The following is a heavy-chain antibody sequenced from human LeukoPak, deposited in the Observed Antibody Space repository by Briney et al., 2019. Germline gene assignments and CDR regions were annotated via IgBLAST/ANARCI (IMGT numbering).Heavy chain of an antibody. CDR2: IGASGNT. CDR1: GDSIISPNFY. V-gene: IGHV4-61*02. Sequence: PSETLSLTCTVSGDSIISPNFYWSWIRQPAGKALEWIGRIGASGNTRYTPSLKSRVTVSLDTSRNQFSLQLTSVTAADTAVYYCARDQGVGGSYFGPDFWGQGVLVTVSS. CDR3: ARDQGVGGSYFGPDF. D-gene: IGHD1-26*01. J-gene: IGHJ4*02.